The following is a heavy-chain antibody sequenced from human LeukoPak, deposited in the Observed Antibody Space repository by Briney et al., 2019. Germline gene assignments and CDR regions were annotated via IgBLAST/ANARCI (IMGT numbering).Heavy chain of an antibody. J-gene: IGHJ4*02. CDR2: ISGSGGST. CDR1: GFTFSSYA. CDR3: AKDRGLVGATPSNFDY. V-gene: IGHV3-23*01. D-gene: IGHD1-26*01. Sequence: PGGSLRLSCAASGFTFSSYAMNWVRQAPGKGLEWVSGISGSGGSTYSADSVKGRFTISRDNSKKTVYLQMNSVRAEDTAVYYCAKDRGLVGATPSNFDYWGQGTLVTASS.